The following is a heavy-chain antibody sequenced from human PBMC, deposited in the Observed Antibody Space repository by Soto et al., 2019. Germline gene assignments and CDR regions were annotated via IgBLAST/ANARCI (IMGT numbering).Heavy chain of an antibody. Sequence: QVQLVQSGAEVKKPGASVKVSCKASGYNFTTYGISWVRQAPGQGLEWMGWISAYNGNTNYGQKRQGRVTMTPDTSTSTAYMELRSVRSDDTAVYYCPRYYDSSGYSWFDPWGQGTLVTVSS. J-gene: IGHJ5*02. CDR2: ISAYNGNT. V-gene: IGHV1-18*04. CDR1: GYNFTTYG. CDR3: PRYYDSSGYSWFDP. D-gene: IGHD3-22*01.